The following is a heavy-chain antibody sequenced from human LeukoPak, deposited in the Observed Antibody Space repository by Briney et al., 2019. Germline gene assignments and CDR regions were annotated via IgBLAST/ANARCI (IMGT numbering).Heavy chain of an antibody. CDR2: ISSSSSYI. V-gene: IGHV3-21*01. D-gene: IGHD1-26*01. CDR1: GFTFSSYS. J-gene: IGHJ4*02. CDR3: ATRGSYYHDLDY. Sequence: GGSLRLSCAASGFTFSSYSMNWVRQAPGKGLEWVSSISSSSSYIYYADSVEGRFTISRDNAKNSLYLQMNSLRAEDTAVYYCATRGSYYHDLDYWGQGTLVTVSS.